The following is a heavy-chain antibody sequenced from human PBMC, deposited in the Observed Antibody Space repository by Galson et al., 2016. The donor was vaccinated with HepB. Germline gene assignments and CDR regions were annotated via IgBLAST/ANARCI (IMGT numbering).Heavy chain of an antibody. CDR2: ISWNSGSI. Sequence: SLRLSCAASGFTFDDYAMHWVRQAPGKGLEWVSGISWNSGSIGYADSVKGRFTISRDNAKKSLYLQMNSLRAEDTALYYCSKDRSRSVSGSDFDCWGQGTLVTVSS. V-gene: IGHV3-9*01. CDR3: SKDRSRSVSGSDFDC. CDR1: GFTFDDYA. D-gene: IGHD6-19*01. J-gene: IGHJ4*02.